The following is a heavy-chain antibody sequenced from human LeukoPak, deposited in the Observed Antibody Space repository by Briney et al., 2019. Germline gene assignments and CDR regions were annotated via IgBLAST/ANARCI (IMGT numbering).Heavy chain of an antibody. J-gene: IGHJ3*02. CDR3: AREAENYGLPFDI. CDR2: IIPIFGTA. V-gene: IGHV1-69*13. CDR1: GGTFSSYA. D-gene: IGHD3-10*01. Sequence: SVKVSCKASGGTFSSYAISWVRQAPGQGLEWMGGIIPIFGTANYAQKFQGRVTITADESTSTAYMELSSLRSEDTAVYYCAREAENYGLPFDIWGQGTMVTVSS.